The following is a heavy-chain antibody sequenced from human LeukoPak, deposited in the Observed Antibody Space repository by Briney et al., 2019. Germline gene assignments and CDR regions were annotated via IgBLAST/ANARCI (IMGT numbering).Heavy chain of an antibody. D-gene: IGHD2-2*01. V-gene: IGHV3-48*03. J-gene: IGHJ3*02. Sequence: PGGSLRLSCAASGFTFSSYEMNWVRQAPGKGLEWVSYISSSGSTIYYADSVKSRFTISRDNAKNSLYLQMNSLRAEDTAVYYCARGAIVVVPAAEDDAFDIWGQGTMVTVSS. CDR3: ARGAIVVVPAAEDDAFDI. CDR1: GFTFSSYE. CDR2: ISSSGSTI.